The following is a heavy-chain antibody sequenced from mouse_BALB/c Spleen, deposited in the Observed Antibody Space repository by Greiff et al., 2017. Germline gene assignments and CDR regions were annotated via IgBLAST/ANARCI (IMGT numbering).Heavy chain of an antibody. CDR2: IYPGDGDT. Sequence: QVQLQQSGAELARPGASVKLSCKASGYTFTSYWMQWVKQRPGQGLEWIGAIYPGDGDTRYTQKFKGKATLTADKSSSTAYMQLSSLASEDSAVYYCAREKVYYYGSSYAMDYWGQGTSVTVSS. CDR1: GYTFTSYW. J-gene: IGHJ4*01. D-gene: IGHD1-1*01. CDR3: AREKVYYYGSSYAMDY. V-gene: IGHV1-87*01.